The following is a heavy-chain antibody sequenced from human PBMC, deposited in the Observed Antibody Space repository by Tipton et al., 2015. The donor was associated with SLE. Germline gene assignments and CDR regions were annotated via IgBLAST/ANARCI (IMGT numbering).Heavy chain of an antibody. CDR2: IYYSGNT. J-gene: IGHJ3*02. V-gene: IGHV4-39*07. CDR1: GGSISSSSYY. CDR3: ARDTYYYGSGNYYTDVFDI. D-gene: IGHD3-10*01. Sequence: TLSLTCTVSGGSISSSSYYWGWIRQPPGKGLEWIGSIYYSGNTYYNPSLKSRVTISVDTSKNQFSLKLSSVTAADTAVYYCARDTYYYGSGNYYTDVFDIWGQGAMVTVSS.